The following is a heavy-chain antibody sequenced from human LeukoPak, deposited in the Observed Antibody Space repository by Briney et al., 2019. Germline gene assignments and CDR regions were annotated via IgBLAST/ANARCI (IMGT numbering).Heavy chain of an antibody. Sequence: GGSLRLSCAASGFTFSSYAMSWVRQAPGKGLEWVSAISGSGGSTYYADSVKRRFTISRDNSKNTLYLQMNSLRAEDTAVYYCANNYCSGGSCYRDYYYYGMDVWGQGTTVTVSS. CDR2: ISGSGGST. CDR1: GFTFSSYA. D-gene: IGHD2-15*01. J-gene: IGHJ6*02. CDR3: ANNYCSGGSCYRDYYYYGMDV. V-gene: IGHV3-23*01.